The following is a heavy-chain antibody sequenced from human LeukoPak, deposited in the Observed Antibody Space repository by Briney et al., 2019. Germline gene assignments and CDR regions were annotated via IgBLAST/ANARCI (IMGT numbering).Heavy chain of an antibody. CDR3: ARDGQYYYDSSGYTHFDY. CDR1: GGTFSSYA. Sequence: ASVKVSCKXSGGTFSSYAISWVRQAPGQGLEWMGGIIPIFGTANYAQKFQGRVTITTDESTSTAYMELSSLRSEDTAVYYCARDGQYYYDSSGYTHFDYWGQGTLVTVTS. V-gene: IGHV1-69*05. D-gene: IGHD3-22*01. J-gene: IGHJ4*02. CDR2: IIPIFGTA.